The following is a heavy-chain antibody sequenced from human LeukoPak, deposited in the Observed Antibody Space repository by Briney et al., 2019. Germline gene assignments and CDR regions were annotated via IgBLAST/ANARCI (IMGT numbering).Heavy chain of an antibody. D-gene: IGHD4-17*01. V-gene: IGHV3-23*01. CDR2: ISGSGGST. Sequence: RGSLRLSCAASGFTFSSYAMSWVRQAPGKGLEWVSAISGSGGSTYYADSVKGRFTISRDNSKNTLYLQMNSLRAEDTAVYYCAKGSYGDSPYWYFNLWGRGTLVTVSS. CDR3: AKGSYGDSPYWYFNL. CDR1: GFTFSSYA. J-gene: IGHJ2*01.